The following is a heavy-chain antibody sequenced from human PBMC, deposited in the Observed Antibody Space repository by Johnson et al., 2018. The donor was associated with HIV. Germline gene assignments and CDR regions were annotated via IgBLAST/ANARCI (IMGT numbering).Heavy chain of an antibody. CDR2: IGTAGNT. CDR3: AKDREVGVVAKGIYDAFDI. Sequence: VQLVESGGGLVQPGGSLRLSCAASGYTFSNYDMHWVRQATGKGLEWVSGIGTAGNTYYPGSVTGRFTISRDNAKNSLYLQMNSLRAEDTALYYCAKDREVGVVAKGIYDAFDIWGQGTMVTVSS. V-gene: IGHV3-13*01. J-gene: IGHJ3*02. CDR1: GYTFSNYD. D-gene: IGHD5-12*01.